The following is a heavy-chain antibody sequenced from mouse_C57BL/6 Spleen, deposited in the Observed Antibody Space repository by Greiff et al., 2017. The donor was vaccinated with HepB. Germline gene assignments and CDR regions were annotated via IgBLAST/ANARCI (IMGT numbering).Heavy chain of an antibody. CDR1: GFTFSSYA. CDR3: TRQLRLYYAMDY. V-gene: IGHV5-9-1*02. J-gene: IGHJ4*01. Sequence: EVKLMESGEGLVKPGGSLKLSCAASGFTFSSYAMSWVRQTPEKRLEWVAYISSGGDYIYYADTVKGRFTISRANARNTLYLQMSSLKSEDTAMYYCTRQLRLYYAMDYWGQGTSVTVSS. D-gene: IGHD3-2*02. CDR2: ISSGGDYI.